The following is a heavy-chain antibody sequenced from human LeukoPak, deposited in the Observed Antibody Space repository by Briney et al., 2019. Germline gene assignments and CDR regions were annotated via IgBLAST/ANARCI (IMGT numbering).Heavy chain of an antibody. CDR1: GFTFSSYG. V-gene: IGHV3-48*01. D-gene: IGHD3-10*02. Sequence: GGSLRLSCAASGFTFSSYGMTWVRQAPGKGLEWVSYISSSSSTIYYADSVKGRFTNSRDNAKNSLYLQLNSLRAEDTAVYYCAELGITMIGGVWGKGTTVTISS. CDR2: ISSSSSTI. J-gene: IGHJ6*04. CDR3: AELGITMIGGV.